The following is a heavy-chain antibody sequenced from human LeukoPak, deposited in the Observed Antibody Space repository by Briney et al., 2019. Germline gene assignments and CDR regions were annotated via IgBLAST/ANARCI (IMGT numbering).Heavy chain of an antibody. CDR1: GGSISSYY. D-gene: IGHD3-10*01. Sequence: PSETLSLTCTVSGGSISSYYWSWIRQPPGKGLEWIGYIYYSGSTNYNPSLKSRVTISVDTSKNQFSLKLSSVTAADTAVYYCARHDLMVRGVIDYWGQGTLVTVSS. J-gene: IGHJ4*02. V-gene: IGHV4-59*08. CDR3: ARHDLMVRGVIDY. CDR2: IYYSGST.